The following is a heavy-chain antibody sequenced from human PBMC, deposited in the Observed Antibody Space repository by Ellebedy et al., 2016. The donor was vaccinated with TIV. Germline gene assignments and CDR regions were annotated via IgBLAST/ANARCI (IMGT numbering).Heavy chain of an antibody. D-gene: IGHD6-13*01. J-gene: IGHJ3*02. CDR2: IYYSGST. CDR3: ARVVWQQPVSYASDI. Sequence: MPSETLFLTCAISGGSISSYYWRWIRPPTGKGLEWIGYIYYSGSTNYNPSLKSRVNISVDTSKYQFSLKLTSVTAADTAVYYCARVVWQQPVSYASDIWGQGTMVTVSS. V-gene: IGHV4-59*08. CDR1: GGSISSYY.